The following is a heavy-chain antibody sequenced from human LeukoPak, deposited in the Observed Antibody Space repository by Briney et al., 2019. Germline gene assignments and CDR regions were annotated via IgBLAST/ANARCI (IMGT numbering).Heavy chain of an antibody. Sequence: SETLSLTCTVSGGSISSSSYYWGWIRQPPGKGLEWIGSIYYSGSTYYNPSLKSRVTISVDTSKNQFSLKLSSVTAADTAVYYCARRTYYYGSGSPLFYYYMDVWGKGTTVTVSS. V-gene: IGHV4-39*07. J-gene: IGHJ6*03. CDR2: IYYSGST. D-gene: IGHD3-10*01. CDR3: ARRTYYYGSGSPLFYYYMDV. CDR1: GGSISSSSYY.